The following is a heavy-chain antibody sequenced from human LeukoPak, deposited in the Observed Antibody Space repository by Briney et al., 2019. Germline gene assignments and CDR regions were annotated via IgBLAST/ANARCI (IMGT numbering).Heavy chain of an antibody. J-gene: IGHJ4*02. V-gene: IGHV1-2*02. D-gene: IGHD4-17*01. CDR1: GYTFTGYY. CDR2: INPNSGGT. CDR3: ARQNVDYGDGMDY. Sequence: ASVKVSCKASGYTFTGYYMHWVRQAPGQGLERMGWINPNSGGTNYAQKFQGRVTMTRDTSISTAYMELSRLRSDDTAVYYCARQNVDYGDGMDYWGQGTLVTVSS.